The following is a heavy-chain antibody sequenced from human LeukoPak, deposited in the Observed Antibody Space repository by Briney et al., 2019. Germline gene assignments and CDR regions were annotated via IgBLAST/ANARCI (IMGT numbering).Heavy chain of an antibody. V-gene: IGHV3-9*01. CDR3: ARTDSSGYYSKLDY. CDR1: GFTFSSYA. Sequence: GGSLRLSCAASGFTFSSYAMHWVRQAPGKGLEWVSGISWNSGSIGYADSVKGRFTISRDNAKNSLYLQMNSLRAEDTALYHCARTDSSGYYSKLDYWGQGTLVTVSS. D-gene: IGHD3-22*01. CDR2: ISWNSGSI. J-gene: IGHJ4*02.